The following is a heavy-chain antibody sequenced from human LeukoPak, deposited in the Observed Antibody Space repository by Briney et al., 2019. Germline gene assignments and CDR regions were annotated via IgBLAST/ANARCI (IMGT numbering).Heavy chain of an antibody. J-gene: IGHJ3*02. CDR2: IYSGSRT. V-gene: IGHV3-53*01. Sequence: GGSLRLSCAASGFTFSPYWMHWVRQAPGKGLEWASVIYSGSRTYYADSVKGRFTISRDNSKNTLYLQMNSLRAEDTAVYYCASNSGYYAFDIWGQGTMVTVSS. D-gene: IGHD3-22*01. CDR1: GFTFSPYW. CDR3: ASNSGYYAFDI.